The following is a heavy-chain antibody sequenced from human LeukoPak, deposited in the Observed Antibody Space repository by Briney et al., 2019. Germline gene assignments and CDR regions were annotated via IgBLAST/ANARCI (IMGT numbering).Heavy chain of an antibody. Sequence: SETLSLTCTVSGGSISNYYWSWLRQRQGKELKWIGYIYYSGSTNYNPSLKSRVTISVDTSKNQFSLKLSSVTAADTAVYYCARGLANYYYYYYMDVWGKGTTVTVSS. CDR1: GGSISNYY. J-gene: IGHJ6*03. CDR3: ARGLANYYYYYYMDV. V-gene: IGHV4-59*01. CDR2: IYYSGST.